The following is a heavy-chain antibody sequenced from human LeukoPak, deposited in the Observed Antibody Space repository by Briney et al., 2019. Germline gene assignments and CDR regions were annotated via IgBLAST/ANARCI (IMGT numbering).Heavy chain of an antibody. CDR3: EGKTVTNSYYNYYGMDV. CDR2: ILPLLGIA. D-gene: IGHD4-17*01. V-gene: IGHV1-69*10. Sequence: SMTVSSKASGYTFTSYGINWVRPAPAKCLARVVRILPLLGIANYAQKFQGRVTITEDKSTSTAYMELSSLRSEDTAVYYCEGKTVTNSYYNYYGMDVWGQGTMVTVSS. CDR1: GYTFTSYG. J-gene: IGHJ6*02.